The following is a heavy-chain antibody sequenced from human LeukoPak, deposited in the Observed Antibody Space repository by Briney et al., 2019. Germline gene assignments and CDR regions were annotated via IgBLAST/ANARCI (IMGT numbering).Heavy chain of an antibody. J-gene: IGHJ5*02. V-gene: IGHV3-30*02. D-gene: IGHD2-15*01. CDR2: IRYDGSNK. Sequence: GGSLRLSCAASGLTFSSYGMHWVRQAPGKGLEWVAFIRYDGSNKYYADSVKGRFTISRDNSKNTLYLQMNSLRAEDTAVYYCAKDPRAASYNWFDPWGQGTLVTVSS. CDR1: GLTFSSYG. CDR3: AKDPRAASYNWFDP.